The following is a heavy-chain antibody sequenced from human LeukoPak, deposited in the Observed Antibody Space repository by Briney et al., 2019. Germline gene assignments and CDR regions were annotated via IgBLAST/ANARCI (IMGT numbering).Heavy chain of an antibody. V-gene: IGHV4-4*07. CDR3: ARQYFGSGKYYYAMDV. CDR2: IYTSGST. D-gene: IGHD3-10*01. Sequence: SETLSLTCTVSGGSISNYYWSWIRQPAGKGLEWIGRIYTSGSTNYNPSLKSRVTMSVDTSKNQFSLQLSSVTTADTAVYYCARQYFGSGKYYYAMDVWGQGTTVTVSS. J-gene: IGHJ6*02. CDR1: GGSISNYY.